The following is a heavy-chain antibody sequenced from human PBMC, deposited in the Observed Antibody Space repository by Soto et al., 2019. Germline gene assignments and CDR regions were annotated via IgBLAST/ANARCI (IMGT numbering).Heavy chain of an antibody. J-gene: IGHJ3*01. Sequence: PGGELRLSCAASGFTFRQCGMNGVRQAPGKGLEWVSYIGLGSSTKYYADSVEGRFTISRDNAKNSLYLQMNSLRAEDTAVYYCARDQLYYNDISGRPLNAFDVWGQGT. CDR2: IGLGSSTK. CDR3: ARDQLYYNDISGRPLNAFDV. CDR1: GFTFRQCG. V-gene: IGHV3-48*01. D-gene: IGHD3-22*01.